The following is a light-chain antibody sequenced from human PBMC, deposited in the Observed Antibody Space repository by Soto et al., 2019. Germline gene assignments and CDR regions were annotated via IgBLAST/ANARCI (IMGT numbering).Light chain of an antibody. J-gene: IGKJ3*01. CDR3: QKYNSAPPFT. CDR2: AAS. V-gene: IGKV1-27*01. CDR1: QGISNY. Sequence: DIQMTQSPSSLSASVGDRVTITCRASQGISNYLAWYQQKPGKVPKLLIYAASTLQSGVPSRFSGSGSGTDFTLTISSLQPADVETDYCQKYNSAPPFTFGPGTKVDIK.